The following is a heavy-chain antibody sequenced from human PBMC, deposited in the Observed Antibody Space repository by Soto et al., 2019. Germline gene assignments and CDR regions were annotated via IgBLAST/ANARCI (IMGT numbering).Heavy chain of an antibody. D-gene: IGHD4-17*01. CDR2: IDYTGGT. CDR1: GASIRDGYYY. Sequence: LSLTCSVAGASIRDGYYYWSWLRQPPGKGPEWIGIIDYTGGTHYNPTLTGPVSMSVDTSANQFSLKVNFVTAADSAVYYCARVGYGDYGRGYYFDFWGPGILVTVSS. J-gene: IGHJ4*02. V-gene: IGHV4-30-4*01. CDR3: ARVGYGDYGRGYYFDF.